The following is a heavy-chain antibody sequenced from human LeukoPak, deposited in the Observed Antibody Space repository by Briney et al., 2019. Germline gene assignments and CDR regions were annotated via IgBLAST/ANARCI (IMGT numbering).Heavy chain of an antibody. CDR1: GFTFSSYW. J-gene: IGHJ3*02. CDR3: ARVLAVAGTGAFDI. CDR2: INTDGSST. V-gene: IGHV3-74*01. D-gene: IGHD6-19*01. Sequence: GGSLRLSCAASGFTFSSYWMYWVRQAPGKGLMWVSRINTDGSSTTYADSVKGRFTISRDNAKNTVYLQMNSLRAEDTAVYYCARVLAVAGTGAFDIWGQGTMVTVSS.